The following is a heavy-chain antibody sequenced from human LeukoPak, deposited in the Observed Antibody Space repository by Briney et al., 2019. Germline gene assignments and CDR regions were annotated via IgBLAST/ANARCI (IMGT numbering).Heavy chain of an antibody. CDR3: AKYSGSFDFDY. CDR1: GFTFSSYN. Sequence: GGSLRLSCSTSGFTFSSYNMNWVRQAPGKGLEWVSGIGSSGGFIFYADSLKGRFTISRDNAKNSLYLQMNSLRVEDTAVYYCAKYSGSFDFDYWGQGTLVTVSS. J-gene: IGHJ4*02. CDR2: IGSSGGFI. V-gene: IGHV3-21*01. D-gene: IGHD1-26*01.